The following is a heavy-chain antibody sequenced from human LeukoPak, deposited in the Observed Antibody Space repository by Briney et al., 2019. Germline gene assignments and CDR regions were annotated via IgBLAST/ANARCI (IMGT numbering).Heavy chain of an antibody. J-gene: IGHJ4*02. CDR1: GYTFTSYG. D-gene: IGHD2-2*01. CDR2: ISAYNGNT. Sequence: ASVKVSCKASGYTFTSYGISWVRQAPGQGLEWMGWISAYNGNTNYAQKLQGRVTMTTDTSTSTAYMELRSLRSDDTAVYYCARIHCSSTSCYVGGFDYWGQGTLVTVSS. V-gene: IGHV1-18*01. CDR3: ARIHCSSTSCYVGGFDY.